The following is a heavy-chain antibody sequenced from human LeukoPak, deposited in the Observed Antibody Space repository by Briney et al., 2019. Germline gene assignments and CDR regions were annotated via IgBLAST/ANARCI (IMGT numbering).Heavy chain of an antibody. Sequence: ASVKVSCKASGYPFIAYFMYWVRQAPGQGLEWMGWINPNSGGTNYAQKFQGRVTMTRDTSISTAYMELSSLRSEDTAVYYCAMTTVTKELDYWGQGTLVTVSS. CDR1: GYPFIAYF. CDR3: AMTTVTKELDY. J-gene: IGHJ4*02. V-gene: IGHV1-2*02. D-gene: IGHD4-17*01. CDR2: INPNSGGT.